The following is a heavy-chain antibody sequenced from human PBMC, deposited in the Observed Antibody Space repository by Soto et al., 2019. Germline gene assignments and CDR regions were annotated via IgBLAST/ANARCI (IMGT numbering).Heavy chain of an antibody. D-gene: IGHD3-3*01. Sequence: PGGSLRLSCATSGFFFRSHALCWGRQAPGKGLQLISCLSISGDEAFYADSVKGRCTISRDDGQNSLYLQMNSLRAEDTAVYYCARDKRNYDFWSGYYPKHHYYYYGMDVWGQGTTVTVSS. CDR1: GFFFRSHA. J-gene: IGHJ6*02. CDR2: LSISGDEA. CDR3: ARDKRNYDFWSGYYPKHHYYYYGMDV. V-gene: IGHV3-23*01.